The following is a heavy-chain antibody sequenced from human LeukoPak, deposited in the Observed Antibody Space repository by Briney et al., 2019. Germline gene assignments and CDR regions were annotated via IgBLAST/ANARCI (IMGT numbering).Heavy chain of an antibody. CDR1: GGSISSYY. J-gene: IGHJ3*02. V-gene: IGHV4-59*01. D-gene: IGHD1-1*01. CDR2: IYYSGST. CDR3: ASYKRNAFDI. Sequence: SETLSLTCTVSGGSISSYYWSWIRQPPGRGLEWIGYIYYSGSTNYNPSLKSRVTISVDTSKNQFSLKPSSVTAADTAVYYCASYKRNAFDIWGQGTMVTVSS.